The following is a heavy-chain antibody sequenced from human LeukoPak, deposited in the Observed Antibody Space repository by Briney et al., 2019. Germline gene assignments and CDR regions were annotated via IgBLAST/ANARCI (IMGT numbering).Heavy chain of an antibody. CDR3: ARALARGRGPQQVDY. V-gene: IGHV1-69*13. CDR2: IIPIFGTA. CDR1: GGTFSSYA. D-gene: IGHD3-10*01. J-gene: IGHJ4*02. Sequence: GASVNVSCKASGGTFSSYAISWVRQAPGQGLEWMGGIIPIFGTANYAQKFQGRVTITADESTSTAYMELSSLRSEDTAVYYCARALARGRGPQQVDYWGQGTLVTVSS.